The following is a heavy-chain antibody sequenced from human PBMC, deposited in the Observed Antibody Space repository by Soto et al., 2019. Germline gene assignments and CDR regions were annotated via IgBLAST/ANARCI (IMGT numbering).Heavy chain of an antibody. CDR1: GFTFSSYW. J-gene: IGHJ5*02. Sequence: PGGSLRLSCAASGFTFSSYWMHWVRQAPGKGLVWVSRINSDGSSTSYADSVKGRFTISRDNAKNTLYLQMNSLRAEDTAVYYCARERGYNSGWYVIHWFDPWSQGTLVTVSS. CDR3: ARERGYNSGWYVIHWFDP. D-gene: IGHD6-19*01. CDR2: INSDGSST. V-gene: IGHV3-74*01.